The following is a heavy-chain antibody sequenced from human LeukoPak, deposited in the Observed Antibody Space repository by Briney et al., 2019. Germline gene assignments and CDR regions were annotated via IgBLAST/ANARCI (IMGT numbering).Heavy chain of an antibody. D-gene: IGHD2-2*01. Sequence: RGESLKISCKGSGYSFTSYWIGWVRQLPGKGLECMGIIYPGDSDTRYSPSFQGQVTISADKSISTAYLQWSSLKASDTAMYYCAGTSSTRYYYYYMDVWGKGTTVTVSS. CDR1: GYSFTSYW. J-gene: IGHJ6*03. CDR3: AGTSSTRYYYYYMDV. CDR2: IYPGDSDT. V-gene: IGHV5-51*01.